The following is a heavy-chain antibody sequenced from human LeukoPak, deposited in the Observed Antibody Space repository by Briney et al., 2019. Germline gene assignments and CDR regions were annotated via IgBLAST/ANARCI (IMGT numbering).Heavy chain of an antibody. CDR3: ARGVAGVYFYYYMDV. V-gene: IGHV1-2*02. J-gene: IGHJ6*03. CDR1: GYTFTGYY. CDR2: INPNNGGT. D-gene: IGHD1-14*01. Sequence: ASVKVSCKASGYTFTGYYMHWVRQAPGQGLEWMGWINPNNGGTNYAQKFQGRVTMTRDTSISTAYMELNRLRSDDTAVYYCARGVAGVYFYYYMDVWGKGTTVTVSS.